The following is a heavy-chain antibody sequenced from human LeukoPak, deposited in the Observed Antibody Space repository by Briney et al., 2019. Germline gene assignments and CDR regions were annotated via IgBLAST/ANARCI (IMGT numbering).Heavy chain of an antibody. V-gene: IGHV4-39*01. Sequence: SETLSLACTVSGGSISSSSYYWGWIRQPPGKGLEWIGSIYYSGSTYYNPSLKSRVTISVDTSKNQFSLKLSSVTAADTAVYDCARRDRIAGLGNDYWGQGTLVTVSS. CDR2: IYYSGST. CDR3: ARRDRIAGLGNDY. J-gene: IGHJ4*02. CDR1: GGSISSSSYY. D-gene: IGHD6-13*01.